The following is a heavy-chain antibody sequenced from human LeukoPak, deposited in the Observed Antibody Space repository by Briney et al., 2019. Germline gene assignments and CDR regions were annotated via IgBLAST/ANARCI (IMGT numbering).Heavy chain of an antibody. CDR1: GGTFSSYA. CDR3: ARVVKYRSGPLTDLLPYYFDY. J-gene: IGHJ4*02. Sequence: GASVKVSCKASGGTFSSYAISWVRQAPGQRLEWMGWINAGNGNTKYSQEFQGRVTITRDTSASTAYMELSSLRSEDMAVYYCARVVKYRSGPLTDLLPYYFDYWGQGTLVTVSS. V-gene: IGHV1-3*03. D-gene: IGHD6-19*01. CDR2: INAGNGNT.